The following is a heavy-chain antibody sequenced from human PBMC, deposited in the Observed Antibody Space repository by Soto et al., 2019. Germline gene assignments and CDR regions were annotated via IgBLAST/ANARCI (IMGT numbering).Heavy chain of an antibody. V-gene: IGHV3-21*01. Sequence: GGSLRLSCAASGFTFRSFTMNWVRQAPGKGLEWVSTISSNSAYIYYTDALRGRFTISRDNAKNSLHLQMNSLRAEDTAVYYCTRDRGYYDSSGYYAYNWFDPWGQGTLGTVSS. CDR3: TRDRGYYDSSGYYAYNWFDP. D-gene: IGHD3-22*01. CDR2: ISSNSAYI. J-gene: IGHJ5*02. CDR1: GFTFRSFT.